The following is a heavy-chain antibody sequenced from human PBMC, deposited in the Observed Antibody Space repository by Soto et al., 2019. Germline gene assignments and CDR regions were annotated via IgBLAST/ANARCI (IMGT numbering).Heavy chain of an antibody. V-gene: IGHV1-69*13. Sequence: SVKVSCKAAGGSFSSYAISWVRQAPGQGLGWMGGIIPIFGTANYAQKFQGSVTITAEESTSTAYRGLSSVRSADTPVHSGARDWAYYDFWSRSPALRYYYGMDVWGQGTTVTVSS. CDR1: GGSFSSYA. CDR2: IIPIFGTA. J-gene: IGHJ6*02. CDR3: ARDWAYYDFWSRSPALRYYYGMDV. D-gene: IGHD3-3*01.